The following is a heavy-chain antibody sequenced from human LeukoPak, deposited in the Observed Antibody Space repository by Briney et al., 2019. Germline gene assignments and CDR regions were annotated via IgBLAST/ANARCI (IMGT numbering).Heavy chain of an antibody. J-gene: IGHJ4*02. CDR3: ARSRYYYDSSGTFDY. V-gene: IGHV4-34*09. CDR2: IYYSGST. Sequence: SETLSLTCAVYGGSFSGYYWSWIRQPPGKGLEWIGYIYYSGSTYYNPSLKSRVTISVDTSKNQFSLKLSSVTAADTAVYYCARSRYYYDSSGTFDYWGQGTLVTVSS. D-gene: IGHD3-22*01. CDR1: GGSFSGYY.